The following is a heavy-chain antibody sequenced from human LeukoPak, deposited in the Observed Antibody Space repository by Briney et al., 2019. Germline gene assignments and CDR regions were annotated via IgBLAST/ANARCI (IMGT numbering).Heavy chain of an antibody. Sequence: ASVKVSCKASGYTFTNYGISWVRQAPGQGLEWMGWINVYNGNRNYAQNLQDRVTMTTDTSTSTAYMELRSLRSDDTALYYCARNYDRRPFDYWGQGILVTVSS. D-gene: IGHD3-22*01. J-gene: IGHJ4*02. CDR3: ARNYDRRPFDY. CDR1: GYTFTNYG. V-gene: IGHV1-18*01. CDR2: INVYNGNR.